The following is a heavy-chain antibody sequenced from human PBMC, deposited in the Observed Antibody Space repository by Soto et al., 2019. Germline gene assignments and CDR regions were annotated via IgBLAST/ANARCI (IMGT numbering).Heavy chain of an antibody. D-gene: IGHD3-10*01. CDR2: ISGSGGSK. J-gene: IGHJ4*02. CDR3: AKDLGYGSGSYSGY. CDR1: GFTFSIYA. Sequence: GGSLRLSCAASGFTFSIYAMSWVRHAPGKGLEWVSVISGSGGSKYYAASVKGRFTISRDNSKNTLYLQMNSLRAEDTAVYYCAKDLGYGSGSYSGYWGQGTLVTVSS. V-gene: IGHV3-23*01.